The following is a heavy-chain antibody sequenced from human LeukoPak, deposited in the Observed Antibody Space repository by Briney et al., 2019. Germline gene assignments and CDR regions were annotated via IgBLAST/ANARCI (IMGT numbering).Heavy chain of an antibody. CDR3: ASTTYYDFWSGYSGFDY. CDR1: GGSISSNY. Sequence: SETLSLTCTVSGGSISSNYWSWIRQPPGKGLEWIGYIYYSGSTNYNPSLKSRVTISVDTSKNQFSLKLSSVTAADTAVYYCASTTYYDFWSGYSGFDYWGQGTLVTVSS. CDR2: IYYSGST. V-gene: IGHV4-59*08. D-gene: IGHD3-3*01. J-gene: IGHJ4*02.